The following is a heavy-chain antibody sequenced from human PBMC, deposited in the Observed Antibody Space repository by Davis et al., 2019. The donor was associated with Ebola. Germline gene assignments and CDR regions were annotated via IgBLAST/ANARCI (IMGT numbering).Heavy chain of an antibody. CDR3: ARAQFPTTSDH. Sequence: ASVKVSCKASGYTFSGYYINWVRQAPGQGLEWMGWINPHNGNTNYAQNVQGRVTMTTDTSTSTAYMEVGILRSDDTAVYYCARAQFPTTSDHWGQGTLVTVSS. J-gene: IGHJ4*02. V-gene: IGHV1-18*04. CDR2: INPHNGNT. D-gene: IGHD1-1*01. CDR1: GYTFSGYY.